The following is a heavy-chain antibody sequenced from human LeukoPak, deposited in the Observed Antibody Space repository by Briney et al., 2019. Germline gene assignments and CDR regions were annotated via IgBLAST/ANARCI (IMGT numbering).Heavy chain of an antibody. J-gene: IGHJ4*02. Sequence: ASVKVSCKASGYTFTSYGISWVRQAPGQGLEWMGWISAYNGNTNYAQKLQGRVTMTTDTSTSTAYMELRSLRSEDTAVYYCATVTTYCSSTSCYHDYWGQGTLVTVSS. CDR3: ATVTTYCSSTSCYHDY. D-gene: IGHD2-2*01. CDR1: GYTFTSYG. CDR2: ISAYNGNT. V-gene: IGHV1-18*01.